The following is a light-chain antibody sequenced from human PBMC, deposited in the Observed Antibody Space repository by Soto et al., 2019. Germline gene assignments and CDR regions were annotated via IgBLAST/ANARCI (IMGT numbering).Light chain of an antibody. J-gene: IGKJ3*01. CDR3: QQRSNWPPVT. Sequence: VVTQSPASLSLSPGERATLSCRASQSVSSYLAWYQQKPGQAPRLLIYDASNRATGIPARFSGSGSGTDFTLTISSLEPEDFAVYYCQQRSNWPPVTFGPGTKVDIK. CDR1: QSVSSY. CDR2: DAS. V-gene: IGKV3-11*01.